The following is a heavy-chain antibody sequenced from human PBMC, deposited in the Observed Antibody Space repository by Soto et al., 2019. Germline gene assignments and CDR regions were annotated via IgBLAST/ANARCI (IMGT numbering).Heavy chain of an antibody. V-gene: IGHV4-34*01. CDR1: GGSFSGYY. J-gene: IGHJ4*02. D-gene: IGHD3-3*02. CDR3: ARGFIRSYFHY. Sequence: PSETLSLTCAVYGGSFSGYYWSWIRQPPGKGLEWIGEINHSGSTNYNPSLKSRVTISVDTSKNQFSLKLSSVTAADTAVYYCARGFIRSYFHYWGQGTLVTLS. CDR2: INHSGST.